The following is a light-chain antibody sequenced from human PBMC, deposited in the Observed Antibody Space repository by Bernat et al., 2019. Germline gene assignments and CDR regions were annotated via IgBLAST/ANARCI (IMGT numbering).Light chain of an antibody. CDR1: NSDIGSYKL. Sequence: QSALTQPASVSGSPGQSITISCTGTNSDIGSYKLVSWYQHHPDKASKLLIYEGSVRTSVVSDRFSGSQSGNTASLTIAGLQSDDEATYYCCSLAGGDILTFGGGTKVT. CDR3: CSLAGGDILT. J-gene: IGLJ2*01. V-gene: IGLV2-23*01. CDR2: EGS.